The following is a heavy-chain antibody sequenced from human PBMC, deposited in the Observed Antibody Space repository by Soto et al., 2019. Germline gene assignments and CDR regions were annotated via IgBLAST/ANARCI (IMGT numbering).Heavy chain of an antibody. CDR2: FDPEDGET. J-gene: IGHJ5*02. Sequence: ASVKVSCKVSGYTLTELSMHWVRQAPGKGLEWMGGFDPEDGETIYAQKFQGRVTMTEDTSTDTAYMELSSLRSEDTAVYCCATVSSGYSSSWCRFDPWGQGTLVTVSS. D-gene: IGHD6-13*01. CDR3: ATVSSGYSSSWCRFDP. CDR1: GYTLTELS. V-gene: IGHV1-24*01.